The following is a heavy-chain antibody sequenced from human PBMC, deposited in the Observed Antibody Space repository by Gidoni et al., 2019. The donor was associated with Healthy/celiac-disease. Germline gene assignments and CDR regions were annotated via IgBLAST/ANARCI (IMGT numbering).Heavy chain of an antibody. J-gene: IGHJ4*02. CDR2: MTPNSGNT. Sequence: QVQLVQSVAAVKKPGASVQVSCKVSGSTFPRYDNNWVLPATGHGLEWMGWMTPNSGNTSYAQKFQGRVTMTRNTSISTAYMELSSLRSEDTAVYYCARGGGGYYDSSGIDYWGQGTLVTVSS. CDR3: ARGGGGYYDSSGIDY. D-gene: IGHD3-22*01. V-gene: IGHV1-8*01. CDR1: GSTFPRYD.